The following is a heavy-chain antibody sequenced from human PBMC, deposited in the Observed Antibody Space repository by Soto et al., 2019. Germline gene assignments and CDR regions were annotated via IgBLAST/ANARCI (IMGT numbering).Heavy chain of an antibody. Sequence: SVKVSFKASGYTFTSYGISWVRQAPGQGLEWMGWISAYNGNTNYAQKLQGRVTMTTDTSTSTAYMELRSLRSDDTAVYYCARDGQLLKFYYYYGMDVWGQGTTVTVSS. J-gene: IGHJ6*02. CDR2: ISAYNGNT. V-gene: IGHV1-18*01. CDR1: GYTFTSYG. CDR3: ARDGQLLKFYYYYGMDV. D-gene: IGHD6-13*01.